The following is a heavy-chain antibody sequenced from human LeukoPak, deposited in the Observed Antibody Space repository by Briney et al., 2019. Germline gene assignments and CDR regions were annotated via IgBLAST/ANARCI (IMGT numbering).Heavy chain of an antibody. D-gene: IGHD4-11*01. Sequence: GGSLRLSCAASGFTFSSYEMNWVRQAPGKGLEWVSYISSSGSTIYYADSVKGRFTISRDNAKNSLYLQMNSLRAEDTAVYYCARDPYYGNYVVWGQGTLVTVSS. CDR3: ARDPYYGNYVV. J-gene: IGHJ4*02. V-gene: IGHV3-48*03. CDR2: ISSSGSTI. CDR1: GFTFSSYE.